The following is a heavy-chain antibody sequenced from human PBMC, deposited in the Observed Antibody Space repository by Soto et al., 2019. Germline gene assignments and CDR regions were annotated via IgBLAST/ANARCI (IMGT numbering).Heavy chain of an antibody. V-gene: IGHV1-69*13. Sequence: SVKVYCKASGGTFSRYAISWVRQAQGQGLEWMGGIIPMFGTANYAQKFQGRVTITAVESTSTAYMELSSLRSEDTAVYYCARQFDYESSGYYYPYWGQGTLVTVS. CDR1: GGTFSRYA. CDR3: ARQFDYESSGYYYPY. D-gene: IGHD3-22*01. J-gene: IGHJ4*02. CDR2: IIPMFGTA.